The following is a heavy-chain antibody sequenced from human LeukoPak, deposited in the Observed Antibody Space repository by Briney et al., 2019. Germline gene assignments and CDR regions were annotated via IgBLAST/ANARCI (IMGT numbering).Heavy chain of an antibody. CDR3: ARPPYSSSWDPGWFDP. J-gene: IGHJ5*02. CDR1: GFTFISYE. Sequence: GGSLRLSCAASGFTFISYEMNWVRQAPGKGLEWVSYISSSGSTIYYADSVKGRFTISRDNAKNSLYLQMNSLRAEDTAVYYCARPPYSSSWDPGWFDPWGQGTLITVSS. V-gene: IGHV3-48*03. CDR2: ISSSGSTI. D-gene: IGHD6-13*01.